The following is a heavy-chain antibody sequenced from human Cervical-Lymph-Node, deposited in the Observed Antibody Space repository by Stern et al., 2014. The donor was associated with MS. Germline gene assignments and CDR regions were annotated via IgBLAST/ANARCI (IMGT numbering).Heavy chain of an antibody. J-gene: IGHJ4*02. Sequence: QLQLQESGPGLVKPSQTLSLTCTVSGASISTVGYYWSWIRQHPGKGLEWIAYISYIGSTYYNPSLKSRVSISADTSKNQFSLNLTSVTAADTALYYCARSDRIWGSFDYWGQGTLVAVSS. CDR2: ISYIGST. CDR3: ARSDRIWGSFDY. CDR1: GASISTVGYY. V-gene: IGHV4-31*03. D-gene: IGHD3-16*01.